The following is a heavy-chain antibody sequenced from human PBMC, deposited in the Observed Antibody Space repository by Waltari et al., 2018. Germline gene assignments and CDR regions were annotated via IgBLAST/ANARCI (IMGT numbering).Heavy chain of an antibody. Sequence: QLQLQESGPGLVKPSETLSLTCTVSGVSFNDDNTYWGWIRQPPGEGLEWVGSIYSTGSTYYKTSLKSRVTVSIDTHNNQFSLKLTSVTAAETAVYFCARGGSSYYDAYGTWGQGSMVIVSS. D-gene: IGHD1-26*01. CDR3: ARGGSSYYDAYGT. CDR2: IYSTGST. J-gene: IGHJ3*02. V-gene: IGHV4-39*07. CDR1: GVSFNDDNTY.